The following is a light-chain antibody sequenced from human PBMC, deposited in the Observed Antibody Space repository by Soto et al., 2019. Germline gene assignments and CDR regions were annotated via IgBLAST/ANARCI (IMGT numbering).Light chain of an antibody. J-gene: IGKJ1*01. Sequence: EIVMTQSPATLSVSPGERATLSCGASQSVSSNLAWYQQKPGQAPRLLIYGASTRATGIPARFSGSGSATEFTLTISSLQSEDFAVYYCQQYNNWPTWTFGHGTKVDIK. CDR1: QSVSSN. V-gene: IGKV3-15*01. CDR3: QQYNNWPTWT. CDR2: GAS.